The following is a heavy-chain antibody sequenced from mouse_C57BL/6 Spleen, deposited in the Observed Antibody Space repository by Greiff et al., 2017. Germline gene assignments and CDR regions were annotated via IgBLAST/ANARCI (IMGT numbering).Heavy chain of an antibody. D-gene: IGHD2-3*01. J-gene: IGHJ3*01. V-gene: IGHV1-15*01. CDR3: TRGGYSDGGFAY. Sequence: QVQLKQSGAELVRPGASVTLSCKASGYTFTDYEMHWVKQTPVHGLEWIGAIDPETGGTAYNQKFKGKAILTADKASGTAYMELRSLTSEDSAVYYCTRGGYSDGGFAYWGQGTLVTVSA. CDR2: IDPETGGT. CDR1: GYTFTDYE.